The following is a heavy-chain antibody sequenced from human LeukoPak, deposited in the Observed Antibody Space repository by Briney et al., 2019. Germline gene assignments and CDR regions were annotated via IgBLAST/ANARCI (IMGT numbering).Heavy chain of an antibody. J-gene: IGHJ5*02. Sequence: SQTLSLTCAVSGGSISSGGYSWSWIRQPPGNGLEWIGYIYRSGSTYYNPSLKSRVTISVDRSKNQFSLKLSSVTAADTAVYYCARAVSRWFDPWGQGTLVTVSS. D-gene: IGHD2-8*01. CDR2: IYRSGST. CDR3: ARAVSRWFDP. V-gene: IGHV4-30-2*01. CDR1: GGSISSGGYS.